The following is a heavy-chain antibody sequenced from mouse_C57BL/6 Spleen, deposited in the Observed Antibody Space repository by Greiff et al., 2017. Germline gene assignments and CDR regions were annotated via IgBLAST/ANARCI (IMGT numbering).Heavy chain of an antibody. D-gene: IGHD2-2*01. Sequence: QVQLQQSGPELVKPGASVKLSCKASGYTFTSYDINWVKQRPGQGLEWIGWIYPRDGSTKYNEKFKGKATLTVDTSSSTAYMELHSLTSEDSAVYFWARAIYYGYDEDAMDYWGQGTSVTVSS. J-gene: IGHJ4*01. CDR2: IYPRDGST. CDR3: ARAIYYGYDEDAMDY. V-gene: IGHV1-85*01. CDR1: GYTFTSYD.